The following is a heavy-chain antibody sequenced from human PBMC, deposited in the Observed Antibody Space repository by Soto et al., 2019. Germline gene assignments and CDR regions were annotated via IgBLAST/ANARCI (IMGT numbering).Heavy chain of an antibody. CDR2: IFSNDEK. J-gene: IGHJ6*02. CDR3: ARSMVTAFYYYYGMDV. V-gene: IGHV2-26*01. D-gene: IGHD2-21*02. CDR1: GFSLSNARMG. Sequence: SGPTLVNPTETLTLTCTVSGFSLSNARMGVSWIRQPPGKALEWLAHIFSNDEKSYSTSLKSRLTISKDTSKSQVVLTMTNMDPVDTATYYCARSMVTAFYYYYGMDVWGQGTTVTVSS.